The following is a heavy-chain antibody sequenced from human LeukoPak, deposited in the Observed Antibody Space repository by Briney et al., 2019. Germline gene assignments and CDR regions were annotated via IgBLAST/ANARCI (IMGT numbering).Heavy chain of an antibody. CDR3: AYSGSEWDAFDI. CDR2: IYYSGST. D-gene: IGHD1-26*01. V-gene: IGHV4-59*01. J-gene: IGHJ3*02. Sequence: TSETLSLSCTVSGRSIGRNYWSWIRQPPGKGLEWIGYIYYSGSTNYNPSLKSRVSILVDKSKNQFSLKLTSVTAADTAVYYCAYSGSEWDAFDIWGQGTVVTVSS. CDR1: GRSIGRNY.